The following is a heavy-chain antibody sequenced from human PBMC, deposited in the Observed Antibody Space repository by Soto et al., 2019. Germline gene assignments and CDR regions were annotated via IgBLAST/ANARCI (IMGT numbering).Heavy chain of an antibody. V-gene: IGHV1-69*06. CDR3: ARDLRAAAGNYYYGMDV. D-gene: IGHD6-13*01. CDR1: GGTVSRYH. Sequence: NRSSDVHGGTVSRYHISWVQQPHGHELEWMGGIIPIFGTANYAQKFQGRVTITADKSTSTAYMELSSLRSEDTAVYYCARDLRAAAGNYYYGMDVWGQGTTVTVSS. CDR2: IIPIFGTA. J-gene: IGHJ6*02.